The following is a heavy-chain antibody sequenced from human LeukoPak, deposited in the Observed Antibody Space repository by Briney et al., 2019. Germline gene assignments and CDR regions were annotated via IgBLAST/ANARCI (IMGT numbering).Heavy chain of an antibody. CDR3: ARGVKQLARFYFYMDV. CDR1: GGSFSGYL. V-gene: IGHV4-34*01. Sequence: SETPSLTCGVSGGSFSGYLWNWVRQSPGKGLEWIGEINHSGTTNYNPSLKSRVTISLDRSRNQFSLNLTSVTAADTAVFYCARGVKQLARFYFYMDVWGKGTTVTVSS. J-gene: IGHJ6*03. D-gene: IGHD3-22*01. CDR2: INHSGTT.